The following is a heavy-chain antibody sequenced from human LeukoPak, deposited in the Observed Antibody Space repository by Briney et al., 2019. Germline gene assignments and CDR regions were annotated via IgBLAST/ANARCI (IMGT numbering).Heavy chain of an antibody. CDR3: ARDPQQVNHYYYGMDV. V-gene: IGHV3-11*01. CDR1: GFIFNTYW. D-gene: IGHD6-13*01. Sequence: GGSLRLSCAASGFIFNTYWMSWIRQAPGKGLEWVSYISNSGSTIYYPDSVKGRFTISRDNARNSLYLQMNSLRADDTAVYYCARDPQQVNHYYYGMDVWGQGTTVIVSS. J-gene: IGHJ6*02. CDR2: ISNSGSTI.